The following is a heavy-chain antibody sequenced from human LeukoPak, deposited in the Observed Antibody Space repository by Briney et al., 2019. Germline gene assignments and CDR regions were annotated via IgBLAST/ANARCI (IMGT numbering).Heavy chain of an antibody. CDR2: ITANGDTT. Sequence: GGSLRLSCVGSGFIFRSYAVTWVRQASGKGLDWVSSITANGDTTYYADSVKGRFTISRDNSKNTLYLQMSSLRAEDTAVYYCATFGVIVRNNYLDYWGQGALVAVSS. CDR1: GFIFRSYA. J-gene: IGHJ4*02. CDR3: ATFGVIVRNNYLDY. V-gene: IGHV3-23*01. D-gene: IGHD3-3*01.